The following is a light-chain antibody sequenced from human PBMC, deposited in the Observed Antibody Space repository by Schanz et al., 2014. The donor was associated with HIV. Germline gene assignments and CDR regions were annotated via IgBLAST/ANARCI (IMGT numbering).Light chain of an antibody. Sequence: QSALTQPPSASGSPGQSITISCTGLNSDISTYNYVSWYQQHPGKAPKLMIYDVSHRPLGVSNRFSGSKSGNTASLTISGLRAEDEADYYCSLHMRRTTLDVFGTGTKLTVL. J-gene: IGLJ1*01. CDR3: SLHMRRTTLDV. V-gene: IGLV2-14*03. CDR2: DVS. CDR1: NSDISTYNY.